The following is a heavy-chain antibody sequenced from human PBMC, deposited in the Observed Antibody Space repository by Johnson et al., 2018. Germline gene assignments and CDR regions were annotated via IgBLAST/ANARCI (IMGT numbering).Heavy chain of an antibody. Sequence: VQLVESGGGLVRPGGSLRLSCVASGFTFSTYGMHWVRQAPGKGLEWVALIWTDGSNKKYADTVQGRFTISRDNSKNTRYVQMHSMRAEDTAVYYCAREYDSSGYYLEYFQHGGQGTLVTVSS. D-gene: IGHD3-22*01. V-gene: IGHV3-33*08. J-gene: IGHJ1*01. CDR2: IWTDGSNK. CDR1: GFTFSTYG. CDR3: AREYDSSGYYLEYFQH.